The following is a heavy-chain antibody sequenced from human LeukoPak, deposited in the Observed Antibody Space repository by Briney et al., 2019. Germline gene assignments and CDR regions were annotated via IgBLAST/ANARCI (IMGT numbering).Heavy chain of an antibody. CDR3: ARDLWYDSSGYYYSWYFDL. J-gene: IGHJ2*01. D-gene: IGHD3-22*01. Sequence: SETLSLTCTVSGGSISSYYWSWIRQPAGKGLEWIGRIYTSGSTNYNPSLKSRVTMSVDTSKNQFSLKLSSVIAADTAVYYCARDLWYDSSGYYYSWYFDLWGRGTLVTVSS. CDR2: IYTSGST. CDR1: GGSISSYY. V-gene: IGHV4-4*07.